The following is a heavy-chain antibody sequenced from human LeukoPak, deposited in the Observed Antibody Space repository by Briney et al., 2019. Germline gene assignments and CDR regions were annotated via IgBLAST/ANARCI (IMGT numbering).Heavy chain of an antibody. CDR2: IFHSGST. CDR1: GYXITSYY. J-gene: IGHJ4*02. Sequence: SETLSLTCTVSGYXITSYYCSWVRQPPGKGLEWIGYIFHSGSTNYNPSLKSRVTISVDTSKNQFSLRLSSVTAADTAVYYCARDLLLRGLDYWGQGTLVTVSS. CDR3: ARDLLLRGLDY. D-gene: IGHD2-15*01. V-gene: IGHV4-59*01.